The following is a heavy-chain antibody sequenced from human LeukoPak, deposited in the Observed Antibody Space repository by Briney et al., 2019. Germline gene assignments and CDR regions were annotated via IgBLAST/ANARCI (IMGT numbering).Heavy chain of an antibody. CDR2: IYYSGST. D-gene: IGHD4-23*01. V-gene: IGHV4-59*01. CDR3: ARGETTVVGMDV. Sequence: PSETLSLTCTVSGGSISSYYWSWIRQPPGKGLEWIGYIYYSGSTNYNPSLKSRVTISVDTSKNQFSLKLSSVTAADTAVYYCARGETTVVGMDVWGQGTTVTVSS. CDR1: GGSISSYY. J-gene: IGHJ6*02.